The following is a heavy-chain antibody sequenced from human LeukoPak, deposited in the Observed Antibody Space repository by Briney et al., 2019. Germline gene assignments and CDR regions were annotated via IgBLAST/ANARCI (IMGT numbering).Heavy chain of an antibody. V-gene: IGHV3-9*03. CDR2: ISWNSGSI. CDR1: GFTFDDYA. J-gene: IGHJ4*02. CDR3: AKDIGYGGNGGYFDY. Sequence: PGGSLRLSCAASGFTFDDYAMHWVRQAPGKGLEWVSGISWNSGSIGYADSVKGRFTISRDNAKNPLYLQMNSLRAEDMALYYCAKDIGYGGNGGYFDYWGQGTLVTVSS. D-gene: IGHD4-23*01.